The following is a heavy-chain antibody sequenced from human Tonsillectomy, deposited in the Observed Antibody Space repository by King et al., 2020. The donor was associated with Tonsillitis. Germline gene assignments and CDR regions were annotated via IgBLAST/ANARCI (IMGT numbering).Heavy chain of an antibody. Sequence: VQLVESGGGLVQPGGSLRLSCAASGFTFSSYAMSWVRQAPGKGLEWVSVIYSGGSSTHYADSVKGRFTISRDNSKNTLYLQMNSLRAEDTAVYYCAKEKAARPNPYFYYGMDVWGQGTTVTVSS. CDR1: GFTFSSYA. J-gene: IGHJ6*02. V-gene: IGHV3-23*03. D-gene: IGHD6-13*01. CDR3: AKEKAARPNPYFYYGMDV. CDR2: IYSGGSST.